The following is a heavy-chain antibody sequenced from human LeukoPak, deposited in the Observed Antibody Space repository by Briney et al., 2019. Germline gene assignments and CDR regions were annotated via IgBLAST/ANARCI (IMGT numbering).Heavy chain of an antibody. V-gene: IGHV4-34*01. CDR3: ASSCSGGSCSTPARLVY. CDR1: GGSFSGYY. Sequence: SETLSLTCAVYGGSFSGYYWSWIRRPPGKGLEWIGEINHSGSTNYNPSLKSRVTISVDTSKNQFSLKLSSVTAADTAVYYCASSCSGGSCSTPARLVYWGQGTLVTVSS. J-gene: IGHJ4*02. D-gene: IGHD2-15*01. CDR2: INHSGST.